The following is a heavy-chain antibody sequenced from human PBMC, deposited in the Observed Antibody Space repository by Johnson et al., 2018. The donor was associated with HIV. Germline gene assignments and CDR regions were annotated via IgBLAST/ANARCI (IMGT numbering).Heavy chain of an antibody. CDR3: AKEFRLGYPPQIDAFDI. CDR2: IGTAGDT. Sequence: VQLVESGGGVVQPGRSLRLSCAASGFTFSSYAMHWVRQATGKGLEWVSTIGTAGDTYYPGSVKGRFTISRDNSKNTLYLQMNSLRAEDTAVYYCAKEFRLGYPPQIDAFDIWGQGTMVTVSS. V-gene: IGHV3-13*01. CDR1: GFTFSSYA. J-gene: IGHJ3*02. D-gene: IGHD3-9*01.